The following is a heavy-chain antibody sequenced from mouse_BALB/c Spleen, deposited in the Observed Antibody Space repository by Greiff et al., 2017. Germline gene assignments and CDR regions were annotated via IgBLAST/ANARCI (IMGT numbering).Heavy chain of an antibody. CDR2: ISSGGGST. Sequence: EVHLVESGGGLVKPGGSLKLSCAASGFAFSSYDMSWVRQTPEKRLEWVAYISSGGGSTYYPDTVKGRFTISRDNAKNTLYLQMSSLKSEDTAMYYCARHAFTTASYYFDYWGQGTTLTVSS. CDR3: ARHAFTTASYYFDY. CDR1: GFAFSSYD. J-gene: IGHJ2*01. V-gene: IGHV5-12-1*01. D-gene: IGHD1-2*01.